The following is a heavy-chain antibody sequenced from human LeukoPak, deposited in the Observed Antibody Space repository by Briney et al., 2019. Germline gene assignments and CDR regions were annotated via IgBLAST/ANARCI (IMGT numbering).Heavy chain of an antibody. Sequence: GRSLRLSCAAPGFTFSSYGMHWVRQAPGKGLEWVADISYDGIKKYYADSVKGRFTISRDNSKKTLYLQMNSLRAEDTAVYYCAKDSYESSAYYGTIDYWGQGSMVTVSS. CDR3: AKDSYESSAYYGTIDY. CDR2: ISYDGIKK. D-gene: IGHD3-22*01. V-gene: IGHV3-30*18. CDR1: GFTFSSYG. J-gene: IGHJ4*02.